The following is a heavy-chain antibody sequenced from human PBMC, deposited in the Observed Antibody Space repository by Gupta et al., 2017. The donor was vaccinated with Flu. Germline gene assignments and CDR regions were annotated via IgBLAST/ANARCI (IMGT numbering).Heavy chain of an antibody. J-gene: IGHJ4*02. Sequence: SGYKFTTYALHWVRQAPGQGLEWMGWINAANGNRKYSEKFQGRLTITSDTPASTGYMELDNLRSEDTAIYYCARIRGDQGWGQGTLVTVSS. V-gene: IGHV1-3*01. CDR3: ARIRGDQG. CDR2: INAANGNR. D-gene: IGHD2-21*02. CDR1: GYKFTTYA.